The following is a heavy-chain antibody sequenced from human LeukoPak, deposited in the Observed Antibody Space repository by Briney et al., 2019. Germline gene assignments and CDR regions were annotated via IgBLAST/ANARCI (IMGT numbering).Heavy chain of an antibody. CDR1: GGSISGYY. CDR2: IYYSGSA. CDR3: ARGGCSSTTCYKNMDV. J-gene: IGHJ6*03. V-gene: IGHV4-59*01. Sequence: KPSETLSLTCAASGGSISGYYCSWIRQPPGKGLEWIGNIYYSGSANYNPSLKSRVTISVDTSKNQFSLKLSSVTAADMAVYYCARGGCSSTTCYKNMDVWGKGTTVTVSS. D-gene: IGHD2-2*02.